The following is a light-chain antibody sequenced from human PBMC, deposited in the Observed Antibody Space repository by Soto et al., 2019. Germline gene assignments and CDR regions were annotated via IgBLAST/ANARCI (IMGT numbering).Light chain of an antibody. Sequence: QSVLTQAASVSGSPGQSITISCTGTSSDVGGYNYVSWYQQFPGKVPKLLIYNVSNRPSGVSNRFSGSKSGNTASLTISGLQAEDEADYFCTPTSGSLYVFGTGTKVTVL. CDR3: TPTSGSLYV. CDR1: SSDVGGYNY. J-gene: IGLJ1*01. CDR2: NVS. V-gene: IGLV2-14*01.